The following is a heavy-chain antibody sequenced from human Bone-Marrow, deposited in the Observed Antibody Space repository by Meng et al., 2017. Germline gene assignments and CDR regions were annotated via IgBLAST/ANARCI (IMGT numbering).Heavy chain of an antibody. D-gene: IGHD3-22*01. CDR3: ARAPYDSSGYSIDDYFDY. Sequence: GESLKISCAASGFTFSSYGMHWVRQAPGKGLEWVAVIWYDGSNKYYADSVKGRFTISRDNSKNTLYLQMNILRAEDTAVYYCARAPYDSSGYSIDDYFDYWGQGTLVTVSS. V-gene: IGHV3-33*01. CDR1: GFTFSSYG. CDR2: IWYDGSNK. J-gene: IGHJ4*02.